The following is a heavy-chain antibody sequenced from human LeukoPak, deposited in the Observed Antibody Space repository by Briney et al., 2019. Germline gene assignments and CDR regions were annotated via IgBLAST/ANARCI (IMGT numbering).Heavy chain of an antibody. J-gene: IGHJ4*02. CDR3: AKEVSSSWSH. D-gene: IGHD6-13*01. V-gene: IGHV3-30*02. CDR2: IRYDGSYE. CDR1: GFTFNSYG. Sequence: PGGSLRLSCAASGFTFNSYGMHWVRQAPGKGLEWVAYIRYDGSYEYYADSVKGRFTISRDNSKNTLYLQMNSLRAEDTAIYYCAKEVSSSWSHWGQGTLVTVSS.